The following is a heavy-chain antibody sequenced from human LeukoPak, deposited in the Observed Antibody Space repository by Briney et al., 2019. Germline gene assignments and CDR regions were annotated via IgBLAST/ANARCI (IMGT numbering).Heavy chain of an antibody. CDR1: GGSISSGDYY. D-gene: IGHD1-14*01. J-gene: IGHJ4*02. CDR2: ISLSGGT. Sequence: PSETLSLTCTVSGGSISSGDYYWSWIRQPPGQGLEWIGYISLSGGTYYNPSLKSRASISLDTSRNQFSLKLSSVGAADTAVYYCAGGTTFWYGKYDYWGQGTLVTVSS. V-gene: IGHV4-30-4*01. CDR3: AGGTTFWYGKYDY.